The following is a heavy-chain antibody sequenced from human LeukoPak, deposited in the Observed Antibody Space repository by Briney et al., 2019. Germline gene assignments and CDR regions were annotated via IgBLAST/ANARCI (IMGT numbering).Heavy chain of an antibody. CDR2: IYYSGST. V-gene: IGHV4-59*01. J-gene: IGHJ4*02. D-gene: IGHD5-12*01. CDR1: GGSISSYY. CDR3: ARVSGYDYFDY. Sequence: SETLPLTCTVSGGSISSYYWSWIRQPPGKGLEWIGYIYYSGSTNYNPSLKSRVTISVDTSKNQFSLKLSSVTAADTAVYYCARVSGYDYFDYWGQGTLVTVSS.